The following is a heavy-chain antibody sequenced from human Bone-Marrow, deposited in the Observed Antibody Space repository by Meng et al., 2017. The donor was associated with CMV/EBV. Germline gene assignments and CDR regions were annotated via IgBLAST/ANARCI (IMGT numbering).Heavy chain of an antibody. V-gene: IGHV3-20*04. Sequence: GESLKISCATSGFPFGDYAMSWVRQAPGKGLEWVSGLNWNGYSTGYADSVKRRFTIYRDNAKNSLYLRMNSLRVEDTALYYCARGVRRWFFDLWGRGTRVTGSS. CDR2: LNWNGYST. CDR3: ARGVRRWFFDL. CDR1: GFPFGDYA. J-gene: IGHJ2*01.